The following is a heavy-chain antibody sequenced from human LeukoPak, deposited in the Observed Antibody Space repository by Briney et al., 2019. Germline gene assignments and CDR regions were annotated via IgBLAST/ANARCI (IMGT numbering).Heavy chain of an antibody. CDR2: INPNSGGT. CDR1: GYTFTGYY. CDR3: AREAERGPAAIAFDI. V-gene: IGHV1-2*02. Sequence: ASVKVSCKASGYTFTGYYMHWVRQAPGQGLEWMGWINPNSGGTNYAQKFQGRVTMTRDTSISTAYIELSRLRSDDTAVYYCAREAERGPAAIAFDIWGQGTMVTVSS. J-gene: IGHJ3*02. D-gene: IGHD2-2*01.